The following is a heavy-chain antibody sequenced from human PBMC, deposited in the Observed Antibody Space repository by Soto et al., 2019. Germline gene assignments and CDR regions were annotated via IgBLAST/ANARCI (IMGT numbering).Heavy chain of an antibody. CDR2: SYYSGST. CDR1: GGSISSCY. J-gene: IGHJ4*02. Sequence: ESLCLTCTVAGGSISSCYWDWILQPPGKGLEWIGYSYYSGSTNYNPSLKSRVTISVDTSKNQFSLKLSSVTAADTAVYYCATLYYDSSGYYLDYWGQGTLVTVS. CDR3: ATLYYDSSGYYLDY. V-gene: IGHV4-59*08. D-gene: IGHD3-22*01.